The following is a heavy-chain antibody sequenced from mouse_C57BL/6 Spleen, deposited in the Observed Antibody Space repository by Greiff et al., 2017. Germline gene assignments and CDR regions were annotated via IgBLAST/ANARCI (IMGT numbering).Heavy chain of an antibody. CDR2: SRNKANDYTT. CDR3: ARGIYEGYTDV. J-gene: IGHJ1*03. V-gene: IGHV7-1*01. D-gene: IGHD2-3*01. Sequence: EVKVVESGGGLVQSGRSLRLSCATSGFTFSDFYMEWVRQAPGKGLEWLAASRNKANDYTTEYSASVKGRFIVSRDTSQSIHYLQMNALRAEDTAIYYCARGIYEGYTDVWGTGTTVTVSS. CDR1: GFTFSDFY.